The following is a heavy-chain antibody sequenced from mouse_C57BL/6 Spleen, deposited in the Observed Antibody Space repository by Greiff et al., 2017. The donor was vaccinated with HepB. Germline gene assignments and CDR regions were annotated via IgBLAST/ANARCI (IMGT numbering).Heavy chain of an antibody. Sequence: QVQLQHSGPELVKPGASVKISCKASGYAFSSSWMNWVKQRPGKGLEWIGRIYPGDGDTNYNGKFKGKATLTADKSSSTAYMQLSSLTSEDSAVYFCARAYYYGSSYYFDYWGQGTTLTVSS. V-gene: IGHV1-82*01. CDR1: GYAFSSSW. CDR3: ARAYYYGSSYYFDY. D-gene: IGHD1-1*01. CDR2: IYPGDGDT. J-gene: IGHJ2*01.